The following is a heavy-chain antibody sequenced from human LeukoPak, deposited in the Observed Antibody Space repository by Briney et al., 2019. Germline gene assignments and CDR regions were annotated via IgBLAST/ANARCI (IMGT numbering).Heavy chain of an antibody. V-gene: IGHV3-21*01. D-gene: IGHD1-26*01. CDR3: ARDPYSGGYGDDYYYYMDV. CDR1: GFTFSTYN. J-gene: IGHJ6*03. CDR2: ITSTSSYM. Sequence: PGGSLRLSCAASGFTFSTYNMNWVRQAPGKGLEWVSSITSTSSYMYHADSVKGRFTISRDTAQNSLYLHMSSLRAEDTAVYYCARDPYSGGYGDDYYYYMDVWGKGTTVTISS.